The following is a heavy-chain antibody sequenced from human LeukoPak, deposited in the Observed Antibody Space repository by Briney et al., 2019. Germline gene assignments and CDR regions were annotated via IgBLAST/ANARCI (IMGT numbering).Heavy chain of an antibody. J-gene: IGHJ4*02. V-gene: IGHV3-7*01. CDR2: IKQDGSEK. Sequence: GGSLRLSCAASGITFSSYAMSRVRQAPGKGLEWVANIKQDGSEKYYVDSVKGRFTISRDNAKNSLYLQMNSLRAEDTAVYYCARDRGSVYRSDYFDYWGQGTLVTVSS. CDR3: ARDRGSVYRSDYFDY. D-gene: IGHD3-16*02. CDR1: GITFSSYA.